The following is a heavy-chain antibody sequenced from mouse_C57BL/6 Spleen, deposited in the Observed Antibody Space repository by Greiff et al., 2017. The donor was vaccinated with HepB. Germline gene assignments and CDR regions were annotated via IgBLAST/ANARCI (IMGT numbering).Heavy chain of an antibody. CDR3: ARATVVDYAVGY. Sequence: DVKLVESGGGLVKPGGSLKLSCAASGFTFSDYGMHWVRQAPEKGLEWVAYISSGSSTIYYADTVKGRFTISRDNAKNTLFLQMTSLRSEDTAMYYCARATVVDYAVGYWGQGTSVTVSS. J-gene: IGHJ4*01. CDR2: ISSGSSTI. CDR1: GFTFSDYG. D-gene: IGHD1-1*01. V-gene: IGHV5-17*01.